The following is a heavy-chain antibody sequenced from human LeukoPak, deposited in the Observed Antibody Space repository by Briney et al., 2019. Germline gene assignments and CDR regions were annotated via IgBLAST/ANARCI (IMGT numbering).Heavy chain of an antibody. CDR2: INPNSGGT. J-gene: IGHJ4*02. CDR3: ARGDYVWGSYRSIDY. V-gene: IGHV1-2*02. CDR1: GYTFTGYY. Sequence: ASVKVSCKASGYTFTGYYMHWVRQAPGQGLEWMGWINPNSGGTNYAQKFQGRVTTTRDTSISTAYMELSRLRSDDTAVYYCARGDYVWGSYRSIDYWGQGTLVTVSS. D-gene: IGHD3-16*02.